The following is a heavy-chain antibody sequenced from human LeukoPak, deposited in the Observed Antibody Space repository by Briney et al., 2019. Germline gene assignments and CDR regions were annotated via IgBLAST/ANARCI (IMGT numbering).Heavy chain of an antibody. CDR2: TRNKANSYTT. CDR1: GFTFSDHY. CDR3: ARGGYLDALNAFDI. V-gene: IGHV3-72*01. J-gene: IGHJ3*02. Sequence: GGSLRLSCAASGFTFSDHYMDWVRQAPGKGLEWVGRTRNKANSYTTEYAASVKGRFTISRDDSKNSLYLQMNSLKTEDTAVYYCARGGYLDALNAFDIWGQGTMVTVSS. D-gene: IGHD3-9*01.